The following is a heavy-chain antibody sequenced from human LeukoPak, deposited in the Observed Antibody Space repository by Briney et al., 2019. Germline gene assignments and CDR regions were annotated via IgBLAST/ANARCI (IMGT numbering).Heavy chain of an antibody. Sequence: GGSLRLSCAASGFTFSSYWMHWGRQAPGKGLVWVSRINSDGSSTSYADSVKGRFTISRDNAKNTLYLQMNSLRAEDTAVYYCARESSSSWDFDYWGQGTLVTVSS. CDR3: ARESSSSWDFDY. J-gene: IGHJ4*02. CDR2: INSDGSST. D-gene: IGHD6-13*01. V-gene: IGHV3-74*01. CDR1: GFTFSSYW.